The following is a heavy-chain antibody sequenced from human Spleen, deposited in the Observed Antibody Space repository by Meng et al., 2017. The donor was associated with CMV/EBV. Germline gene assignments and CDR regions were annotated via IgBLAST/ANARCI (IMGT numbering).Heavy chain of an antibody. CDR1: GFTFTTYG. D-gene: IGHD3-3*01. Sequence: GGSLRLSCAASGFTFTTYGMHWVRQAPGKGLEWVAVIWYDGSNKYYADSVKGRFTISRDNSKHTLYLQMNSLRAEDTAMYHCAKGSGYYQENWFDPWGQGTLVTVSS. CDR2: IWYDGSNK. V-gene: IGHV3-33*06. J-gene: IGHJ5*02. CDR3: AKGSGYYQENWFDP.